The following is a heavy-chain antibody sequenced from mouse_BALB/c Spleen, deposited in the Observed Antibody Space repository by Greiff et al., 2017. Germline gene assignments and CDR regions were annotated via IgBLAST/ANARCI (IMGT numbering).Heavy chain of an antibody. CDR3: AKRGFAY. Sequence: QVQLQQSGPELVKPGASVKMSCKASGYTFTSYYIHWVKQRPGQGLEWIGWIYPGDGSTKYNEKFKGKTTLTADKSSSTAYMLLSSLTSEDSAIYFCAKRGFAYWGQGTLVTVSA. CDR1: GYTFTSYY. CDR2: IYPGDGST. V-gene: IGHV1S56*01. J-gene: IGHJ3*01.